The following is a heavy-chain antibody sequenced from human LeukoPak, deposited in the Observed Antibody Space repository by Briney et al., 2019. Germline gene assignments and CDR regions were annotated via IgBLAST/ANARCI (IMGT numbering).Heavy chain of an antibody. J-gene: IGHJ5*02. D-gene: IGHD5-24*01. CDR3: ARDNSVRDEAWWFNP. CDR1: GYTFTVYW. Sequence: GASVTVSFKASGYTFTVYWMHLVRQAPGQGPEWMGVISPSGGSTIYAQKFKGRVTLTRDMSTITDYLELSSLRSEDTAVYYCARDNSVRDEAWWFNPWGQGTLVTVSS. CDR2: ISPSGGST. V-gene: IGHV1-46*01.